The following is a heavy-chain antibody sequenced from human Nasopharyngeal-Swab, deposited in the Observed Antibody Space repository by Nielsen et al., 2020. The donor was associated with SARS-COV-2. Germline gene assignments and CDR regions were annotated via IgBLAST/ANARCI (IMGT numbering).Heavy chain of an antibody. CDR2: IYYSGST. CDR3: ASGLNWFPFDY. Sequence: RQAPGKGLEWIGYIYYSGSTNYNPSLKSRVPISVDTSKNQFSLKLSSVTAADTAVYYCASGLNWFPFDYWGQGTLVTVSS. V-gene: IGHV4-59*01. J-gene: IGHJ4*02. D-gene: IGHD3-9*01.